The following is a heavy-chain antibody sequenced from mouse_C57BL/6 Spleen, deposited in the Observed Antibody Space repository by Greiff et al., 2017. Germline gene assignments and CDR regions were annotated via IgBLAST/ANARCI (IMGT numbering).Heavy chain of an antibody. J-gene: IGHJ4*01. CDR3: SRGGLRRGDYAMDY. Sequence: QVQLQQSGPELVKPGASVKISCKASGYAFSSSWMNWVKQRPGKGLEWIGRIYPGDGDTNYNGKFKGKATLTADKSASTAYMQLSSLTSEDSAVYFCSRGGLRRGDYAMDYWGQGTSVTVSS. V-gene: IGHV1-82*01. D-gene: IGHD2-4*01. CDR1: GYAFSSSW. CDR2: IYPGDGDT.